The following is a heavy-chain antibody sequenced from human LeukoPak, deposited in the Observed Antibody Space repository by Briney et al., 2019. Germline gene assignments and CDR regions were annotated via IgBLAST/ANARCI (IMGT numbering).Heavy chain of an antibody. Sequence: ASVKVSCKASGYTFSSYAMQWVRQAPGQRLEWMGWINVADANTKYSQKFQGRVTITRDTSASTVYMELSRLRSDDTAVYYCARGAYYDFWSGYFTGRYYGMDVWGQGTTVTVSS. D-gene: IGHD3-3*01. J-gene: IGHJ6*02. CDR2: INVADANT. V-gene: IGHV1-3*01. CDR3: ARGAYYDFWSGYFTGRYYGMDV. CDR1: GYTFSSYA.